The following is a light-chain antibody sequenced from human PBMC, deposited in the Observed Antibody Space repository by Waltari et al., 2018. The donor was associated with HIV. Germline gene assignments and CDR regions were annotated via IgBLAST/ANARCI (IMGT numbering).Light chain of an antibody. Sequence: QSVLTQPPSASETPGQRVTISCSGSSSNIGSNYVYWYRHLPGTAPHLLIYRKKQRPSGVPDRFSCSKSGTSASLAISGLRSEDEADYYCAAWGDSLTSYVFGTGTKVTVL. CDR3: AAWGDSLTSYV. CDR2: RKK. V-gene: IGLV1-47*01. J-gene: IGLJ1*01. CDR1: SSNIGSNY.